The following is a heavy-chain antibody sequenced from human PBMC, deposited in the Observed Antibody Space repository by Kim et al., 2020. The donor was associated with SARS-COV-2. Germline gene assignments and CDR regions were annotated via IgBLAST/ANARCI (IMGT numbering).Heavy chain of an antibody. CDR1: GGSFSGYY. Sequence: SETLSLTCAVYGGSFSGYYWSWIRQPPGKGLEWIGEINHSGSTNYNPSLKSRVTISVDTSKNQFSLKLSSVTAADTAVYYCARWPGSSSWYSGQYGMDVWGQGTTVTVSS. J-gene: IGHJ6*02. D-gene: IGHD6-13*01. CDR3: ARWPGSSSWYSGQYGMDV. V-gene: IGHV4-34*01. CDR2: INHSGST.